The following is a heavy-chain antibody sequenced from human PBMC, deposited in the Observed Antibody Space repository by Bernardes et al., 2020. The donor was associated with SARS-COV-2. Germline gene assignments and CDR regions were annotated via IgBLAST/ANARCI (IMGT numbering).Heavy chain of an antibody. CDR2: IYSSGSS. Sequence: SETLSLTCTVSGGSISSSNYYWGWIRQPPGQGLEWIGSIYSSGSSYYNPFLHSRVSETVDTSKNPFSLRLSFVTAADTAVYYCAGSSCGIDCYIGGLRSWDYGMDVWGQGTTVTVSS. CDR1: GGSISSSNYY. J-gene: IGHJ6*02. CDR3: AGSSCGIDCYIGGLRSWDYGMDV. V-gene: IGHV4-39*01. D-gene: IGHD2-21*02.